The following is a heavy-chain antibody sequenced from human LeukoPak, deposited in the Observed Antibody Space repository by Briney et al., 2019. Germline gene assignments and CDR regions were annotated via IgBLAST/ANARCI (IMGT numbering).Heavy chain of an antibody. CDR3: VTEAYFAFDI. J-gene: IGHJ3*02. V-gene: IGHV1-18*01. CDR1: GYTFTSYG. Sequence: ASVKVCCKASGYTFTSYGISWVRQAPGQGLEWMGWISAYNGNTNYAQKLQGRVTMATDTSTSTAYMELRSLRSDDTAVYYCVTEAYFAFDIWGQGTMVTVSS. D-gene: IGHD2/OR15-2a*01. CDR2: ISAYNGNT.